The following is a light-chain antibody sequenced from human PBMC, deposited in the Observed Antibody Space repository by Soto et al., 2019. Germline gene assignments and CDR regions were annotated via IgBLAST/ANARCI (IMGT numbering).Light chain of an antibody. V-gene: IGKV3-11*01. CDR2: DTS. CDR3: QQRSNWPPT. Sequence: EIVLTQSPATLSLSPGERATLSYRASQSVSGYLAWYQQKPGQAPRLLIYDTSGRATGIPARFSGSGSGTDFTLTISSLEPDDFAVYYCQQRSNWPPTFGTGTKVEI. CDR1: QSVSGY. J-gene: IGKJ3*01.